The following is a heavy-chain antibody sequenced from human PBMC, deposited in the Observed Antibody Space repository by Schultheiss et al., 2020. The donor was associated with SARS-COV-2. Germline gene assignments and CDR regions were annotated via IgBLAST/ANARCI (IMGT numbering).Heavy chain of an antibody. D-gene: IGHD3-3*01. CDR3: ARGHAPIFGVVYPGEYGMDV. V-gene: IGHV3-33*08. Sequence: GGSLRLSCAASGFTFGTYNMHWVRQAPGKGLEWVAVIWFDGSEKYYADSVKGRFTISRDNSKNTVYLQMNSLRAEDTAVYYCARGHAPIFGVVYPGEYGMDVWGQGTTVTVSS. CDR1: GFTFGTYN. CDR2: IWFDGSEK. J-gene: IGHJ6*02.